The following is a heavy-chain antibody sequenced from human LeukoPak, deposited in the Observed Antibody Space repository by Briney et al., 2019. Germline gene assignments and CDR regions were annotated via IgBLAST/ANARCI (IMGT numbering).Heavy chain of an antibody. CDR2: INWNGGST. CDR3: ARDQVRDYYDSSGSSGH. CDR1: GFTFDDYG. D-gene: IGHD3-22*01. Sequence: GGSLRLPCAASGFTFDDYGMSWVRQAPGKGLEWVSGINWNGGSTGYADSVKGRFTISRDNAKNSLYLQMNSLRAEDTALYYCARDQVRDYYDSSGSSGHWGQGTLVTVSS. V-gene: IGHV3-20*04. J-gene: IGHJ4*02.